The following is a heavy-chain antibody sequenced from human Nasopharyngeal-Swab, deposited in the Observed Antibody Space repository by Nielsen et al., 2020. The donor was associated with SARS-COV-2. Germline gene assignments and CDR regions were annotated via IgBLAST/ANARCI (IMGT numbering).Heavy chain of an antibody. D-gene: IGHD6-19*01. CDR2: ISYDGSNK. J-gene: IGHJ5*02. Sequence: GESLKISCAASGFTFSSYSMNWVRQAPGKGLEWVAVISYDGSNKYYADSVKGRFTISRDNSKNTLYLQMNSLRAEDTAVYYCARASRGWSWGQGTLVTVSS. CDR1: GFTFSSYS. CDR3: ARASRGWS. V-gene: IGHV3-30*03.